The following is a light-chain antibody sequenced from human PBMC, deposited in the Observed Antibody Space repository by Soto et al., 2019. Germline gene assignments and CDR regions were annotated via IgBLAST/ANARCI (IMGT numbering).Light chain of an antibody. J-gene: IGLJ2*01. V-gene: IGLV2-14*01. Sequence: QSVLTQPASVSGSPGQSITISCTGTSSDVGGYNYVSWYQQHPGKAPKLMIYEVTNRPAEVSNRFSGSKSGITASLTISGLQSEDEADYYCSSYTSGSTVIFGGGTKLTVL. CDR3: SSYTSGSTVI. CDR2: EVT. CDR1: SSDVGGYNY.